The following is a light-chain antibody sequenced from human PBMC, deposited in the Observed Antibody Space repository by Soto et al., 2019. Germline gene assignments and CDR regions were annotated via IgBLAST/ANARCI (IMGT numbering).Light chain of an antibody. V-gene: IGKV3-15*01. CDR2: GAS. J-gene: IGKJ4*01. Sequence: EIVLTQSPATLSLSPGERATLSCRASQSIAIDLAWYQQKPGQAPRLLIYGASSRATGIPPTFSGSGSGTEFTLTISSLQSEDFAVYSCQQYHSWPLTFGRGTKVEIK. CDR1: QSIAID. CDR3: QQYHSWPLT.